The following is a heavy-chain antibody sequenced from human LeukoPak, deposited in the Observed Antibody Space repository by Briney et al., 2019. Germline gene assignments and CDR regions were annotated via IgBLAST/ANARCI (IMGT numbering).Heavy chain of an antibody. CDR3: AKPPQQLVLPYYFDY. V-gene: IGHV3-74*01. J-gene: IGHJ4*02. CDR2: INSDGSST. CDR1: GFTFSSYW. D-gene: IGHD6-13*01. Sequence: GGSLRLSCAASGFTFSSYWMHWVRQAPGKGLVWVSRINSDGSSTSYADSVKGRFTISRDNAKNTLYLQMNSLRAEDTAVYYCAKPPQQLVLPYYFDYWGQGTLVTVSS.